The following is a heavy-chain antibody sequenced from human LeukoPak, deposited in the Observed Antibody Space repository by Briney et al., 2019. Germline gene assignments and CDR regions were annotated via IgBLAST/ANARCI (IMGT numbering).Heavy chain of an antibody. V-gene: IGHV4-34*01. D-gene: IGHD6-13*01. Sequence: SETLSLTCAVYGGSFSGYYWSWIRQPPGKGLEWIGEINHSGSTNYNPSLKSRVTISVDTSKNQFSLKLSSVTAADTAVYYCARVATYDGSSSWYETDYWGQGTLVTVSS. CDR1: GGSFSGYY. CDR3: ARVATYDGSSSWYETDY. CDR2: INHSGST. J-gene: IGHJ4*02.